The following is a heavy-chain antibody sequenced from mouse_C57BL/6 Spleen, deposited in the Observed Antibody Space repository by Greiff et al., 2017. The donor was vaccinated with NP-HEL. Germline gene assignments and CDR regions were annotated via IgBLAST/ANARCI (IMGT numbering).Heavy chain of an antibody. CDR1: GYTFTSYW. V-gene: IGHV1-53*01. D-gene: IGHD2-3*01. Sequence: QVQLQQPGTELVKPGASVKLSCKASGYTFTSYWLHWVKQRTGQGLEWIGNINPSNGGTNYNEKFKSKATLTVDKASSTAYMQLSILTSEDSAVYYCARGGIYDGYLAFAYWGQGTLVTVSA. CDR3: ARGGIYDGYLAFAY. J-gene: IGHJ3*01. CDR2: INPSNGGT.